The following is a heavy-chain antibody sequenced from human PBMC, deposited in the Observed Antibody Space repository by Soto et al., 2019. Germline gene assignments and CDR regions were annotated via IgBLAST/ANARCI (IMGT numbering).Heavy chain of an antibody. CDR2: MSYDETKK. CDR3: AKDRRDGDFMHILVVDF. D-gene: IGHD2-15*01. J-gene: IGHJ4*02. V-gene: IGHV3-30*18. CDR1: GFSLSSYA. Sequence: QVQLVESGGGVVQPGGSLRLSCATSGFSLSSYAMHWVRQAPGKGLEWVALMSYDETKKYYADSMKGRFTISRDTSKNTLFLQMNNLRVEDTAVYYCAKDRRDGDFMHILVVDFWGQGALVTVSS.